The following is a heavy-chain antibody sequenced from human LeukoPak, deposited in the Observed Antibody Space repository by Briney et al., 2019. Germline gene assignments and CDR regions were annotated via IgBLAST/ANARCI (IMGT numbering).Heavy chain of an antibody. D-gene: IGHD3-22*01. CDR3: ARDGDSSGYYVNFDY. CDR1: GFPFSSYW. V-gene: IGHV3-74*01. Sequence: PGGSLRLSCAASGFPFSSYWMHWVRQVPGKGLVWVSRINGDGSSTSYADSVKGRFTISRDNAKNTLYLQMNGLRAEDTVVYYCARDGDSSGYYVNFDYWGQGTLVTVSS. J-gene: IGHJ4*02. CDR2: INGDGSST.